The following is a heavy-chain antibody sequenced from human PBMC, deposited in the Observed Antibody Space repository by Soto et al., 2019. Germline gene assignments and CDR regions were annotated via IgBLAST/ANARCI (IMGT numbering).Heavy chain of an antibody. D-gene: IGHD6-6*01. V-gene: IGHV1-69*12. Sequence: QVQLVQSGAEVKKPGSSVKVSCKASGGTFSSYAIRWVRQAPGQGLEWMGGITPIFGAADYAQKLQGRVTITADESTSTAYMELSSLRSEDTAVYYCARDGIAARPIAWFDPWGQGTLVTVSS. CDR2: ITPIFGAA. CDR3: ARDGIAARPIAWFDP. J-gene: IGHJ5*02. CDR1: GGTFSSYA.